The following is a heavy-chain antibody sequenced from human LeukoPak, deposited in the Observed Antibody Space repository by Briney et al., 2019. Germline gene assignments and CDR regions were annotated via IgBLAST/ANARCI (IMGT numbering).Heavy chain of an antibody. D-gene: IGHD4-17*01. CDR2: IYYRGST. CDR1: GGSISSSSYY. CDR3: ARRLDYGDYEGSMDY. V-gene: IGHV4-39*01. J-gene: IGHJ4*02. Sequence: SETLSLTCTVSGGSISSSSYYWGWIRQPPGKGLEWIGSIYYRGSTYYNPSLKSRVTISVDTSKNQFSLKLSSVTAADTAVYYCARRLDYGDYEGSMDYWGQGTLVTVSS.